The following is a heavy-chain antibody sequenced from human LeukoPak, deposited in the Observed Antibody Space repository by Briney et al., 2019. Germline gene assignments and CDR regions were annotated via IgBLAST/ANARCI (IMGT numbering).Heavy chain of an antibody. CDR3: AREDAYYDILTGYYTLYYFDY. J-gene: IGHJ4*02. CDR2: IIPILGIA. Sequence: SVKVSCKASGGTFSSYTISWVRQAPGQGLEWMGRIIPILGIANYAQKFQGRVTITADKSTSTAYMELSSPRSEDTAVYYCAREDAYYDILTGYYTLYYFDYWGQGTLVTVSS. D-gene: IGHD3-9*01. V-gene: IGHV1-69*04. CDR1: GGTFSSYT.